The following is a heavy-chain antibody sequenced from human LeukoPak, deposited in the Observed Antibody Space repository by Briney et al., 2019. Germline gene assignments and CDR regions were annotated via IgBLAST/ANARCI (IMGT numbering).Heavy chain of an antibody. CDR1: GFTFSSYA. J-gene: IGHJ4*02. D-gene: IGHD1-1*01. CDR2: IYSDNT. V-gene: IGHV3-23*03. CDR3: ATINFRPY. Sequence: PGGSLRLSCAASGFTFSSYAMSWVRQAPGKGLEWVSFIYSDNTHYSDSVKGRFTISRDDAKNSLFLQMNSLRAEDTAIYYCATINFRPYWGQGTQVTVSS.